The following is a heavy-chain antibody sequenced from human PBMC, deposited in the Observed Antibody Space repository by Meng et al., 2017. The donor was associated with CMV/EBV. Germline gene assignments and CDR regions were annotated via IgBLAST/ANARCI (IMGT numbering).Heavy chain of an antibody. V-gene: IGHV4-39*06. CDR3: ASLGAYSSGPFDY. CDR1: GGSISSSSYY. J-gene: IGHJ4*02. D-gene: IGHD3-22*01. CDR2: IYYSGST. Sequence: RLHLQEPGPGLVKPSETLSLTCTVSGGSISSSSYYWGWIRQPPGKGLEWIGSIYYSGSTYYNPSLKSRVTISVDTSKNQFSLKLSSVTAADTAVYYCASLGAYSSGPFDYWGQGTLVTVSS.